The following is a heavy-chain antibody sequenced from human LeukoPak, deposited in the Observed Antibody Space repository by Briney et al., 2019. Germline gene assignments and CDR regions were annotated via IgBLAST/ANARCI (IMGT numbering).Heavy chain of an antibody. CDR3: ARVPLVYDSSGYYPLWYFDY. V-gene: IGHV3-53*01. D-gene: IGHD3-22*01. Sequence: PGGSLRLSCAASGFTFSSYAMSWVRQAPGKGLEWVSVIYSGGSTYYADSVKGRFTISRDNSKNTLYLQMNSLRAEDTAVYYCARVPLVYDSSGYYPLWYFDYWGQGTLVTVSS. J-gene: IGHJ4*02. CDR2: IYSGGST. CDR1: GFTFSSYA.